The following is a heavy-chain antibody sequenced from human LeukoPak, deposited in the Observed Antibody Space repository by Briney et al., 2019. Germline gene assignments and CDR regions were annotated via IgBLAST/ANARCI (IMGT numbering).Heavy chain of an antibody. CDR1: GFTFSDYY. Sequence: GGSLRLSCAASGFTFSDYYMTWIRQAPGKGLEWVSYISSSGSTIYYADSVKGRFTISRDNAKNSLYLQMNSLRAEDTAVYYCARPRRGYCTNGVCSLVDPWGQGTLVTVSS. D-gene: IGHD2-8*01. J-gene: IGHJ5*02. CDR2: ISSSGSTI. V-gene: IGHV3-11*04. CDR3: ARPRRGYCTNGVCSLVDP.